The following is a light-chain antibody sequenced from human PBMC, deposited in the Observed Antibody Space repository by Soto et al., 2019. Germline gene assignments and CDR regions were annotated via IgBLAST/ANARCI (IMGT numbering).Light chain of an antibody. CDR1: QSISSY. J-gene: IGKJ3*01. Sequence: DIQMTQSPSSLSAAVGDRVTITFRASQSISSYLNWYQQKPGKAPKLLIYAASSLQSGVPSRFSGSGSGTDFTLTISRLQHEDFATYYCQQSYSTRFTFGPGTKVDI. CDR3: QQSYSTRFT. CDR2: AAS. V-gene: IGKV1-39*01.